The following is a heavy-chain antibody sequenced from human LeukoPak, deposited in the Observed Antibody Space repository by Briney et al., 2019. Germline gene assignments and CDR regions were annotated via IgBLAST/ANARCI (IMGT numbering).Heavy chain of an antibody. Sequence: GGSLRLSCAASGFTFSSYSMNWVRQAPGKGLEWVSSIGFTGTYIYYADSVRGRFTISRDNAKNSLYLQMNSLRAEDTAVYYCARDLGGLPVAIPSWLDPWGQGPLATVSS. CDR2: IGFTGTYI. CDR1: GFTFSSYS. J-gene: IGHJ5*02. CDR3: ARDLGGLPVAIPSWLDP. D-gene: IGHD2-2*01. V-gene: IGHV3-21*01.